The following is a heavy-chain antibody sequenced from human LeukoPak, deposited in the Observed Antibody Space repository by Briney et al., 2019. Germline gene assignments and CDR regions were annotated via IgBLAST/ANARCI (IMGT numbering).Heavy chain of an antibody. D-gene: IGHD6-19*01. Sequence: GGSLRLSCAASGFTFNKNGMHWVRQAPGKGLEWVAYIRKDGSDKYYADSVKGRFTISRDDSKNTLYLEINSLRGDDTAEYYCAKDWQWSQDYWGKGTLVTVSS. CDR2: IRKDGSDK. J-gene: IGHJ4*02. CDR1: GFTFNKNG. V-gene: IGHV3-30*02. CDR3: AKDWQWSQDY.